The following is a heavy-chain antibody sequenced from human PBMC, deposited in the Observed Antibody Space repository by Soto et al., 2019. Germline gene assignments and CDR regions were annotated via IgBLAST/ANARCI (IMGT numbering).Heavy chain of an antibody. J-gene: IGHJ4*02. D-gene: IGHD6-19*01. CDR2: IGTAGDP. CDR1: GFTFSSYD. Sequence: ESGGGLVQPGGSLRLSCAASGFTFSSYDMHWVRQATGKGLEWVSAIGTAGDPYYPGSVKGRFTISRENAKNSLYLQMNSLRAGDTAVYYCARARSVAGNLYYFDYWGQGTLVTVSS. CDR3: ARARSVAGNLYYFDY. V-gene: IGHV3-13*05.